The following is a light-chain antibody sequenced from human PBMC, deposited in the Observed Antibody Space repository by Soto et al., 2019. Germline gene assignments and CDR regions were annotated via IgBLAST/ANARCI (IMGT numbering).Light chain of an antibody. J-gene: IGKJ2*01. CDR3: QQSYSTLEYS. V-gene: IGKV1-39*01. CDR2: AAS. CDR1: QSISSY. Sequence: DIQMTQSPSSLSASVGDRVTITCRASQSISSYLNWYQQKPGKAPKLLIYAASSLQSGVPSRFSGSGSGTDFTLTISSLLPEDLATYYCQQSYSTLEYSFGQGTKLEIK.